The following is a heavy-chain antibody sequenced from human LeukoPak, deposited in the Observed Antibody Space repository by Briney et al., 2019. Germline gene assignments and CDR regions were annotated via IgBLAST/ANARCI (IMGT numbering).Heavy chain of an antibody. V-gene: IGHV1-58*01. CDR2: IVVGSVNT. CDR1: GFTFGTSA. CDR3: AATLTVTTGSAYFGMDV. Sequence: SVKVSCKASGFTFGTSAVQWVRQARGQRLEWIGWIVVGSVNTNYAQKFQERVTITRDMSTSAAYMELSSLRSEDTAVYYCAATLTVTTGSAYFGMDVWGQGTTVTVSS. D-gene: IGHD4-17*01. J-gene: IGHJ6*02.